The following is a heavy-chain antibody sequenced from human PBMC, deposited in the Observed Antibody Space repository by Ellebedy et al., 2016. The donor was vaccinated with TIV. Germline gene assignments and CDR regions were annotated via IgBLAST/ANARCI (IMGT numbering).Heavy chain of an antibody. CDR2: IKQDGSEK. V-gene: IGHV3-7*03. CDR1: GFTFRSYW. J-gene: IGHJ6*02. Sequence: GESLKISCAVSGFTFRSYWMHWVRQAPGKGLEWVANIKQDGSEKYYVDSVKGRFTISGDNAKNSLYLQMNSLRAEETAVYYCAREKGNGMDVWGQGTTVTVSS. CDR3: AREKGNGMDV.